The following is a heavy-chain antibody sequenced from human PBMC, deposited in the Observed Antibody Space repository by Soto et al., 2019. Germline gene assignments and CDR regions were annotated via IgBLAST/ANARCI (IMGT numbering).Heavy chain of an antibody. CDR3: ARVPGGGILNY. Sequence: EVQLVESGGGLVQPGGSLRLSCAASGFTVSSNYMSWVRQAPGKGLEWVSVIYSGGSTYYADSVKGRFTISRDNSKNTLYLQMTGLRAEDTAVYYCARVPGGGILNYWGQGTLVIVSS. CDR1: GFTVSSNY. V-gene: IGHV3-66*01. CDR2: IYSGGST. J-gene: IGHJ4*02. D-gene: IGHD1-26*01.